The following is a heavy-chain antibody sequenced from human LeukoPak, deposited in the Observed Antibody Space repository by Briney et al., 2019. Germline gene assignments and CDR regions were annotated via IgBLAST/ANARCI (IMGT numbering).Heavy chain of an antibody. CDR3: ARGLNASFAVTRRFDY. V-gene: IGHV1-18*01. CDR2: ISAYNGNT. J-gene: IGHJ4*02. Sequence: GASVKVSCKASGYTFTSYGISWVRQAPGQGLEWMGWISAYNGNTNYAQKLQGRVTMTTDTSTSTAYMELRSLRSDATAVYYCARGLNASFAVTRRFDYWGQGTLVTVSS. D-gene: IGHD4-17*01. CDR1: GYTFTSYG.